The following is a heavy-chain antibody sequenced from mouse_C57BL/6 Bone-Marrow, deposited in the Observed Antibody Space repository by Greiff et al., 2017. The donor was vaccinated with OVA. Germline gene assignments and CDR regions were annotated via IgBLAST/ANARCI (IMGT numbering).Heavy chain of an antibody. D-gene: IGHD1-1*01. CDR1: GFTFTNYY. J-gene: IGHJ2*01. Sequence: DVKLVESGGGLVQPGDSLSLSCAASGFTFTNYYMSWVRQPPGKALEWLAFIRNKPNGSTTEYSASVKGRFTISRDNSQSSLYLQMNALRAEDSATYYCARYKGRVAVDYFDYWGQGTALTVSS. CDR2: IRNKPNGSTT. CDR3: ARYKGRVAVDYFDY. V-gene: IGHV7-3*01.